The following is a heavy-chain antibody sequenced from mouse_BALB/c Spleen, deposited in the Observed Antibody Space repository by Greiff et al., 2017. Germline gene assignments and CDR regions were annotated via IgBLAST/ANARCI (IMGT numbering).Heavy chain of an antibody. CDR1: GYTFTSYV. CDR3: ARKGWDRYDWFAY. CDR2: INPYNDGT. Sequence: VQLKESGPELVKPGASVKMSCKASGYTFTSYVMHWVKQKPGQGLEWIGYINPYNDGTKYNEKFKGKATLTSDKSSSTAYMELSSLTSEDSAVYYCARKGWDRYDWFAYWGQGTLVTVSA. D-gene: IGHD2-14*01. V-gene: IGHV1-14*01. J-gene: IGHJ3*01.